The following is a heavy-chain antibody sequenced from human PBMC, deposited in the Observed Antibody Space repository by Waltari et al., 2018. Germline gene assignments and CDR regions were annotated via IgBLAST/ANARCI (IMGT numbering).Heavy chain of an antibody. CDR1: GFTFSSYA. J-gene: IGHJ5*02. D-gene: IGHD2-15*01. Sequence: EVQLLESGGGLVQPGGSLRLSCAASGFTFSSYAMSWVRQAPGKGLEWVSAISGSGGSTYYADSVKGRFTISRDNSKNTLYLQMNSLRAEDTAVYYCAKGSDCSGGSCYSRGFDPWGQGTLVTVSS. CDR2: ISGSGGST. V-gene: IGHV3-23*01. CDR3: AKGSDCSGGSCYSRGFDP.